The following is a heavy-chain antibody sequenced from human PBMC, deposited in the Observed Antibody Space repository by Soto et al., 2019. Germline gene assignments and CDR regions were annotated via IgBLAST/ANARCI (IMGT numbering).Heavy chain of an antibody. D-gene: IGHD6-6*01. J-gene: IGHJ6*03. CDR3: ARGRSSSPLSYYYYYMDV. CDR1: GYTYTRYG. CDR2: ISAYNGNT. V-gene: IGHV1-18*01. Sequence: ASVKVSCKASGYTYTRYGISWVRQAPGQGLEWMVWISAYNGNTNYAQKLQGRVTMTTDTSTSTAYMELRSLRSDDTAVYYCARGRSSSPLSYYYYYMDVWGKGTTVTVSS.